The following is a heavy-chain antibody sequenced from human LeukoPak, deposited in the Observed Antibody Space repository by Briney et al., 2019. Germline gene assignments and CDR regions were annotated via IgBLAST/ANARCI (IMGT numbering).Heavy chain of an antibody. D-gene: IGHD6-13*01. Sequence: GGSLRLSCAASGFTFSSYAMHWVRQAPGKGLEYVSAISSNGGSTDYANSVKGRFTISRDNSKNTLYLQMGSLRAEDMAVYYCAREGSSSWYKAAFDIWGQGTMVTVSS. V-gene: IGHV3-64*01. J-gene: IGHJ3*02. CDR1: GFTFSSYA. CDR3: AREGSSSWYKAAFDI. CDR2: ISSNGGST.